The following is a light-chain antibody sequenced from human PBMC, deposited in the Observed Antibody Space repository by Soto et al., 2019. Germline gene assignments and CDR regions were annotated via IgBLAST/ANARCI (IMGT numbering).Light chain of an antibody. CDR3: QQYYSYPRT. CDR1: QGISSY. CDR2: AAS. V-gene: IGKV1-8*01. J-gene: IGKJ3*01. Sequence: AIRMTQSPSSFSASTGDRVTITCRASQGISSYLAWYQQKPGKVPKLLIYAASTLQSGVPSRFSGSGSGTDFTLTISCLQSEDFATYYCQQYYSYPRTFGPGTKVDIK.